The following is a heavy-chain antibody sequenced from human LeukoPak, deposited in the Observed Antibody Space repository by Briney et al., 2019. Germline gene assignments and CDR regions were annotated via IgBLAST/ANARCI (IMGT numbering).Heavy chain of an antibody. CDR1: GFTFSSYA. D-gene: IGHD3-10*01. CDR3: ARDRGYYFDY. J-gene: IGHJ4*02. Sequence: GRSLRLSCAASGFTFSSYAMHWVRQAPGKGLEWVAVISYDGSNKYYADSVKGRFTISRDNSKNTLYLQMNSLRAEDTAVYYCARDRGYYFDYWGQGALVTVSS. V-gene: IGHV3-30-3*01. CDR2: ISYDGSNK.